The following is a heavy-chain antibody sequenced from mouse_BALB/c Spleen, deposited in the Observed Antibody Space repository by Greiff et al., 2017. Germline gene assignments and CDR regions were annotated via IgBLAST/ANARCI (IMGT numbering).Heavy chain of an antibody. J-gene: IGHJ4*01. CDR3: ARGGDYRYDDYAMDY. D-gene: IGHD2-14*01. CDR2: ISSGGST. CDR1: GFTFSSYA. Sequence: EVKVVESGGGLVKPGGSLKLSCAASGFTFSSYAMSWVRQTPEKRLEWVASISSGGSTYYPDSVKGRFTISRDNARNILYLQMSSLRSEDTAMYYCARGGDYRYDDYAMDYWGQGTSVTVSS. V-gene: IGHV5-6-5*01.